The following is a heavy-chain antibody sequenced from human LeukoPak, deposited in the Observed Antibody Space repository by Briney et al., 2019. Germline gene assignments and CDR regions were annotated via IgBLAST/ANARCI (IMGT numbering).Heavy chain of an antibody. J-gene: IGHJ4*02. CDR3: ARHYPEYYDILTGYSPPDY. CDR2: INHSGST. D-gene: IGHD3-9*01. CDR1: GGSFSGYY. Sequence: SETLSLTCDVYGGSFSGYYWSWIRQPPGKGLEWIGEINHSGSTNYNPSLKSRVTISVDTSKNQFSLKLSSVTAADTAVYYCARHYPEYYDILTGYSPPDYWGQGTLVTVSS. V-gene: IGHV4-34*01.